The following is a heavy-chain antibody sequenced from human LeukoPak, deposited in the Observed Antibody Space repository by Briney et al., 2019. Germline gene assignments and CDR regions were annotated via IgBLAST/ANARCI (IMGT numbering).Heavy chain of an antibody. CDR3: TTEVRDSSGYFYFDN. V-gene: IGHV3-15*01. D-gene: IGHD3-22*01. CDR2: IKSKTEGGTT. CDR1: GFTFDYAC. Sequence: GGSLRFSCAASGFTFDYACMSWVRQAPAKGLEWVGRIKSKTEGGTTVYAAPVQGRFTISRDDSKNTLYLQINSLKTEDTAVYFCTTEVRDSSGYFYFDNWGQGTLVTVSS. J-gene: IGHJ4*02.